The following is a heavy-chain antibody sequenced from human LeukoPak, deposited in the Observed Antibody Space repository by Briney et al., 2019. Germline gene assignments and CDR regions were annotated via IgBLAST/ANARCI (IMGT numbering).Heavy chain of an antibody. J-gene: IGHJ3*02. D-gene: IGHD3-22*01. CDR2: IYHSGST. V-gene: IGHV4-30-2*01. Sequence: SETLSLTCTVSGGSISSGGYYWSWIRQPPGKGLEWIGYIYHSGSTYYNPSLKSRVTISVDRSKNQFSLKLSSVTAADTAVYYCARDGDYYDSSGSVRAFDIWGQGTMVTVSS. CDR3: ARDGDYYDSSGSVRAFDI. CDR1: GGSISSGGYY.